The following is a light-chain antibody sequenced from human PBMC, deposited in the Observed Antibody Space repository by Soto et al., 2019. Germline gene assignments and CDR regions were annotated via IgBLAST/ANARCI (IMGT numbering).Light chain of an antibody. CDR3: SSLAGGTLV. Sequence: QSALTQPPSASGCPGQSVTISCTGTSTDVGDYKYVFWYQQHPGKAPKLLIYEVNKRPSGVPDRFSGSKSGNTASLTVSGLQAEDEADYYCSSLAGGTLVFGGGTKVAVL. CDR2: EVN. CDR1: STDVGDYKY. J-gene: IGLJ2*01. V-gene: IGLV2-8*01.